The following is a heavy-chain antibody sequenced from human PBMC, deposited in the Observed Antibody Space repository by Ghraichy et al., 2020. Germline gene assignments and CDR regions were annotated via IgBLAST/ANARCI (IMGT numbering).Heavy chain of an antibody. Sequence: SETLSLTCAVYGGSFSGYYWSWIRQPPGKGLEWIGEINHSGNTNYNPSLKSRVTISVDTSKNQFSLKLRSVTAADTAVYYCAREGWAVPAALYWGQGTLVTVSS. V-gene: IGHV4-34*01. D-gene: IGHD2-2*01. CDR2: INHSGNT. CDR3: AREGWAVPAALY. J-gene: IGHJ4*02. CDR1: GGSFSGYY.